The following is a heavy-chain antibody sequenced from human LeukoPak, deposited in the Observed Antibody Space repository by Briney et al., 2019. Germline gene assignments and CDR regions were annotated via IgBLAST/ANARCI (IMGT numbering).Heavy chain of an antibody. Sequence: SETLSLTCAVSGGSISSGGYSWRWIRQPPGTGLEWIGYIYHSGSTYYNPSLKSRVTISVDRSKNRFSLKLSSVTAADTAVYYCARGDYYDSRGYYFDYWGQGTLVTVSS. D-gene: IGHD3-22*01. V-gene: IGHV4-30-2*01. CDR1: GGSISSGGYS. CDR2: IYHSGST. J-gene: IGHJ4*02. CDR3: ARGDYYDSRGYYFDY.